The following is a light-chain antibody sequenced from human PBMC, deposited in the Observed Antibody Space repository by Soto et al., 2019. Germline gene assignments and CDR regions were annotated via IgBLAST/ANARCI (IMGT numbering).Light chain of an antibody. CDR3: QQYYSTPLA. CDR1: QSVLYSSNNKNY. Sequence: DIVMTQSPDSLAVSLGERATINCKSSQSVLYSSNNKNYLAWYQQKPRQPPKLLIYWASTRESGVPDRFSGSGSGTDFTLTISRLQAEDVAVYYCQQYYSTPLAFGQGTKMEIK. CDR2: WAS. J-gene: IGKJ1*01. V-gene: IGKV4-1*01.